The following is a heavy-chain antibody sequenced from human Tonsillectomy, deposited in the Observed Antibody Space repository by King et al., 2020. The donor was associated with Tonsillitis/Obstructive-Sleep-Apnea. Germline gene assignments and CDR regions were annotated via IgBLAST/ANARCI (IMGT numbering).Heavy chain of an antibody. V-gene: IGHV1-46*01. D-gene: IGHD6-6*01. CDR3: ARDGSVATRPLDY. Sequence: VQLVESGAEVKKPGASRKVSCKASGYTFTSYYIHWVRQAPGQGLEWMGIINPSGGSTSYAQKFQGRVTMTRDTSTSPVYMALSSLRSEETAVYYCARDGSVATRPLDYWGQGTLVTVSS. CDR1: GYTFTSYY. CDR2: INPSGGST. J-gene: IGHJ4*02.